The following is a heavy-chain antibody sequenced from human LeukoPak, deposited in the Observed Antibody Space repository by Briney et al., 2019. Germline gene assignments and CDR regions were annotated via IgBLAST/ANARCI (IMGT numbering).Heavy chain of an antibody. CDR3: ARGQLLGYCSSTSCYRGDRHWFDP. Sequence: SETLSLTCAVYGGSFSGYYWSWIRQPPGKGLEWIGEINHSGSTNYNPSLKSRVTISVDTSKNQFSLKLSSVTAADTAVYYCARGQLLGYCSSTSCYRGDRHWFDPWGQGTLVTVSS. CDR2: INHSGST. V-gene: IGHV4-34*01. D-gene: IGHD2-2*01. J-gene: IGHJ5*02. CDR1: GGSFSGYY.